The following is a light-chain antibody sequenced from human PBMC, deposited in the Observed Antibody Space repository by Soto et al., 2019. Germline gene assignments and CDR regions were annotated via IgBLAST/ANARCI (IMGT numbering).Light chain of an antibody. CDR2: AAS. J-gene: IGKJ4*01. V-gene: IGKV1-39*01. CDR1: QSISRY. Sequence: DIQMTQSPSSLSASLGDRVTIACRASQSISRYLNWYQHKPGQAPNLLIYAASSLKPGVPSRFSGSGSGTDFTLTISSLQPEDFATYYCQQTYSIPLTFGGGTKVEI. CDR3: QQTYSIPLT.